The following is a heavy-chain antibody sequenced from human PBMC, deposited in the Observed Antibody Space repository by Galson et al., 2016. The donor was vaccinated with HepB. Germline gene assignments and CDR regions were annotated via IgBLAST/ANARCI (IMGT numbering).Heavy chain of an antibody. CDR2: MNPNSGNT. V-gene: IGHV1-8*01. CDR3: ARGRHYDSSGYYWRWFDP. Sequence: SVKVSCKASGYTFSKYAMHWVRQAPGQRLEWMGWMNPNSGNTGYAQKFQGRVTVTRSTSISTAYMELSSLRSEDTAVYYCARGRHYDSSGYYWRWFDPWGQGTLVTVSS. J-gene: IGHJ5*02. D-gene: IGHD3-22*01. CDR1: GYTFSKYA.